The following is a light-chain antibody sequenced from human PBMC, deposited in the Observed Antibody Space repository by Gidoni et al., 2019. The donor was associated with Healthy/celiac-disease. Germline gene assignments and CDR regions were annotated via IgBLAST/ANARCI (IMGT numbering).Light chain of an antibody. J-gene: IGKJ3*01. CDR1: QSVSSN. CDR2: GAS. V-gene: IGKV3-15*01. Sequence: EIVMTQSPATLSVSPGERATLSCRASQSVSSNLAWYQQKPGQAPRLLIYGASTRATGIPARFSGSGSGTEFTLTISSLQSEDFAVYYCQQFGTFXPXTKVDIK. CDR3: QQFGT.